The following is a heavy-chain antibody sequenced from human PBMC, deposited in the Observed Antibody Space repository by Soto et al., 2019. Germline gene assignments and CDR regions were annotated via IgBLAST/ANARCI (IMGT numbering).Heavy chain of an antibody. CDR2: IYYSGST. CDR3: ARHPPRYRSGLFAAFDI. D-gene: IGHD6-19*01. J-gene: IGHJ3*02. V-gene: IGHV4-59*08. CDR1: GGSISSYY. Sequence: SETLSLTCTVSGGSISSYYWSWIRQPPGRGLEWIGYIYYSGSTNYNPSLKSRVTISVDTSKNQFSLKLSSVTAADTAVYYCARHPPRYRSGLFAAFDIWGQGTMVTVSS.